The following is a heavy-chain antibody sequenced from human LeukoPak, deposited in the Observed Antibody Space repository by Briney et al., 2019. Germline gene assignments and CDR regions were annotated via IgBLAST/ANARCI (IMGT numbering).Heavy chain of an antibody. Sequence: HRASVKVSCKASGGTFSSYAISWVRQAPEQGLEWMGRIIPIFGTANYAQKFQGRVTITTDESTSTAYMELSSLRSEDTAVYYCARLREEGYFDYWGQGTLVTVSS. CDR2: IIPIFGTA. V-gene: IGHV1-69*05. CDR3: ARLREEGYFDY. CDR1: GGTFSSYA. D-gene: IGHD1-26*01. J-gene: IGHJ4*02.